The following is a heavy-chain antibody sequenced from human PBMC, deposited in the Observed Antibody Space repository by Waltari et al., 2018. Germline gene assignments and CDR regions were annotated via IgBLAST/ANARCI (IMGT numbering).Heavy chain of an antibody. CDR1: GGSFSGYY. V-gene: IGHV4-34*01. CDR2: INHSGST. CDR3: ARGDGFDP. Sequence: QVQLQQWGAGLLKPSETLSLPCAVYGGSFSGYYWSWIRQPPGKGLEWIGEINHSGSTNYNPSLKSRVTISVDTSKNQFSLKLSSVTAADTAVYYCARGDGFDPWGQGTLVTVSS. J-gene: IGHJ5*02.